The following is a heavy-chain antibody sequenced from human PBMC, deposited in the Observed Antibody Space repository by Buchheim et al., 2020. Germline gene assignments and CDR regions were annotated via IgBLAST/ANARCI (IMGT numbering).Heavy chain of an antibody. CDR3: ARDYTMVRGVKGFDH. CDR2: IYYSGST. D-gene: IGHD3-10*01. J-gene: IGHJ5*02. CDR1: GGSISSAGYY. V-gene: IGHV4-31*03. Sequence: QVQLQESGPGLVKPSQTLSLTCTVSGGSISSAGYYWSWIRQHPGKGLEWIGYIYYSGSTYYNPSLKSRVTLSVDTSKNQFSLKLSSVTAADTAAYYYARDYTMVRGVKGFDHWGQGTL.